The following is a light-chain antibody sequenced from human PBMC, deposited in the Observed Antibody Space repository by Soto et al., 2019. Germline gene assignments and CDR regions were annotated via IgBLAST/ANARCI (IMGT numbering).Light chain of an antibody. J-gene: IGKJ5*01. CDR3: QQRSNWPPIT. CDR2: DAS. CDR1: QSVSSY. V-gene: IGKV3-11*01. Sequence: EIVLTQSPDTLSLSPGESATLSCRASQSVSSYLAWYQQKPGQAPRLLIYDASNRATGIPARFSGSGSGTDFTLTISSLEPEDFAVYYCQQRSNWPPITFGQGTRLEIK.